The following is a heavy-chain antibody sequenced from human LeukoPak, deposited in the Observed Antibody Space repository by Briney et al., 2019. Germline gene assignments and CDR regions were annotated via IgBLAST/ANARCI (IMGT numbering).Heavy chain of an antibody. Sequence: SETLSLTCAVSGYSISSGYYWGWIRRPPGKGLEWIGSIYHSGSTYYNPSLKSRVTISVDTSKNQFSLKLSSVTAADTAVYYCARGIERVGFDYWGQGTLVTVSS. J-gene: IGHJ4*02. CDR1: GYSISSGYY. V-gene: IGHV4-38-2*01. D-gene: IGHD1-1*01. CDR3: ARGIERVGFDY. CDR2: IYHSGST.